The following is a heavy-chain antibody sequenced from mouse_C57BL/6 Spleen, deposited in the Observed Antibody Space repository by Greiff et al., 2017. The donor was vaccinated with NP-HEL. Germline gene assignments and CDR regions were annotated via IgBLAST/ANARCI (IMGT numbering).Heavy chain of an antibody. D-gene: IGHD4-1*01. V-gene: IGHV1-82*01. J-gene: IGHJ1*03. CDR1: GYAFSSSW. Sequence: VQLQQSGPELVKPGASVKISCKASGYAFSSSWMNWVKQRPGKGLEWIGRIYPGDGDTNYNGKFKGKATLTADKSSSTAYMQLSSLTSEDSAVYFCARGITGTYFDVWGTGTTVTVSS. CDR2: IYPGDGDT. CDR3: ARGITGTYFDV.